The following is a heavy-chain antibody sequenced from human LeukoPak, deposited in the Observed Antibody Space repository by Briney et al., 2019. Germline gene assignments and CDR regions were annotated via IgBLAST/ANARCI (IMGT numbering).Heavy chain of an antibody. CDR2: MNPNSGNT. Sequence: ASVKVSCKASGYTFTSYDINWVRQATGQGLEWMGWMNPNSGNTGYAQKFQGRVTMTRSTSISTAYMELSSLRSEDTAVYYCARGSRVTGKANWFDPWGQGTLVTVSS. D-gene: IGHD3-10*01. CDR3: ARGSRVTGKANWFDP. J-gene: IGHJ5*02. V-gene: IGHV1-8*01. CDR1: GYTFTSYD.